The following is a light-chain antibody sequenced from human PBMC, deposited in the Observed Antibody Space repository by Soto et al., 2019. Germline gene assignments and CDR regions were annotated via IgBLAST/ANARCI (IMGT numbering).Light chain of an antibody. CDR3: QQYFSFPWT. V-gene: IGKV4-1*01. Sequence: DIVMTQSPDSLAVSLGETATINCKSSQSVLYSSNNKNYLAWYQQRPGQPPNLLIYWASTRESGVPDRFSGSGSGTDLTLTISSLQAEDVAIYYCQQYFSFPWTFGQGTKVEIK. J-gene: IGKJ1*01. CDR1: QSVLYSSNNKNY. CDR2: WAS.